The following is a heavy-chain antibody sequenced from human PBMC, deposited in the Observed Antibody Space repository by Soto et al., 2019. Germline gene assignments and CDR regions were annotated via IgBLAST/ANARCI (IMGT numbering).Heavy chain of an antibody. CDR3: GRYYAMED. CDR2: IKEDGSET. V-gene: IGHV3-7*03. Sequence: GGSLRLSCVASGFSISSSRMTWVRQAPGKGLEWVADIKEDGSETNFLDSVKGRFTISRDSANNSLYLQMSNLRAEDTATYYCGRYYAMEDWGQGTTVTVSS. CDR1: GFSISSSR. J-gene: IGHJ6*02.